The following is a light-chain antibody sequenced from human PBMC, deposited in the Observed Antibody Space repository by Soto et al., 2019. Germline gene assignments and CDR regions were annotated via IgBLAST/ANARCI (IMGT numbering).Light chain of an antibody. V-gene: IGKV3-15*01. CDR3: QQYRNWHSWT. CDR2: GAS. CDR1: QSVSSK. J-gene: IGKJ1*01. Sequence: EILMPPSPATLSVSPWERAPVSCRASQSVSSKLAWYQQTPGQAPRLLIYGASTRATGIPARFSGSGSGTEFTLTISSLQYEDLAVHYCQQYRNWHSWTCGQGTKVDIK.